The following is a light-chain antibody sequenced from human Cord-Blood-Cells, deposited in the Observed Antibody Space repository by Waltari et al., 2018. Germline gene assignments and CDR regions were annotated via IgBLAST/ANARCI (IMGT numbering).Light chain of an antibody. CDR1: QDISNY. J-gene: IGKJ2*03. CDR3: QQYDNLPYS. V-gene: IGKV1-33*01. CDR2: DAS. Sequence: DIKMTQSPSSLSASVGDRVTITCQASQDISNYLNWYQQKPGKAPKLLIYDASNLEPGVPSRFSGSGSGTDFTFTISSLQPEDIATYYCQQYDNLPYSFGQGTKLEIK.